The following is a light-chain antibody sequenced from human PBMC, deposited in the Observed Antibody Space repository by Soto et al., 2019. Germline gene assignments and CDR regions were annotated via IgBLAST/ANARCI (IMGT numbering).Light chain of an antibody. CDR3: QAWDTVTMV. Sequence: SYELTQPPSVSVSPGQTASITCSGDKLGNKYACWYQQKPGQSPVLVIYQDIKRPSGIPERFSGSNSGNTATLTISGTQAIDEADYYCQAWDTVTMVFGGGTNLTVL. J-gene: IGLJ2*01. CDR2: QDI. CDR1: KLGNKY. V-gene: IGLV3-1*01.